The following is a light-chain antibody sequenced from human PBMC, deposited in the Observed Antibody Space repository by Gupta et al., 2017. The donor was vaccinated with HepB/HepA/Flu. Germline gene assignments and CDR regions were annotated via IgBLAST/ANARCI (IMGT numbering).Light chain of an antibody. J-gene: IGKJ4*01. V-gene: IGKV1-33*01. CDR3: QQYDNLLT. Sequence: DLQMTQSPSSLSASVGDRVTITCQASQDISNYLNWYQQKPGKAPKLLIYDASNLETGVPSSFSGSGSGTDFTLTISSLQPEDIATYYCQQYDNLLTFGGGTKVEIK. CDR1: QDISNY. CDR2: DAS.